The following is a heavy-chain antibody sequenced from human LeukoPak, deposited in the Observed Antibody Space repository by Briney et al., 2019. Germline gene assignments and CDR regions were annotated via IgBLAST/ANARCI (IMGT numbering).Heavy chain of an antibody. V-gene: IGHV3-7*01. CDR2: IKQDGSEK. Sequence: PGGSLRLSCAASGFTFSSYWMSWVRQAPGKGLEWVANIKQDGSEKYYVDSVKGRFTISRDNSKNTLYLQMSSLRAEDTAVYYCAKDMRLVATIDYWGQGTLVTVSS. CDR3: AKDMRLVATIDY. CDR1: GFTFSSYW. D-gene: IGHD5-12*01. J-gene: IGHJ4*02.